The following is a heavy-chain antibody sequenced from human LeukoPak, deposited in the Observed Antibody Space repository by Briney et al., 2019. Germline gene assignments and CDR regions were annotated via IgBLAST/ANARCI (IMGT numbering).Heavy chain of an antibody. D-gene: IGHD6-13*01. CDR1: GGSISSGGYS. Sequence: PSETLSLTCAVSGGSISSGGYSWSWIRQPPGKGLEWIGYIYHSGSTYYNPSLKSRVTISVDRSKNQFSLKLSSVTAADTAVYYCARGTAAGTGSFDYWGQGTLVTVSS. CDR3: ARGTAAGTGSFDY. V-gene: IGHV4-30-2*01. J-gene: IGHJ4*02. CDR2: IYHSGST.